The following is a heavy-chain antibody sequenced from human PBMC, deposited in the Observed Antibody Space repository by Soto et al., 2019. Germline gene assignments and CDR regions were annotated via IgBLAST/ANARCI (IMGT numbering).Heavy chain of an antibody. D-gene: IGHD2-8*01. CDR2: ISSRGGST. J-gene: IGHJ4*02. CDR3: AKGRVNRNAFDY. V-gene: IGHV3-23*01. CDR1: GFTFSSYA. Sequence: GGSLRLSCAASGFTFSSYAMNWVRQAPGKGLEWVSGISSRGGSTYYADSVKGRFTISRDNSKNTLYLQMNSLRAEDPAVYYCAKGRVNRNAFDYWGQGTLVTVSS.